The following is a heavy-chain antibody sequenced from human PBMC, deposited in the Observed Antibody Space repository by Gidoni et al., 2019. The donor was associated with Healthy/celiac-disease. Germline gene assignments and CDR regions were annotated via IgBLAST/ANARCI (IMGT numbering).Heavy chain of an antibody. CDR2: ISSSSSYT. D-gene: IGHD3-22*01. V-gene: IGHV3-11*06. J-gene: IGHJ4*02. CDR1: GFPFSDYY. Sequence: QVQLVESGGGLVKPGGSLRLSCAASGFPFSDYYMSWIRQAPGKGLEWVSYISSSSSYTNYADSVKGRFTISRDNAKNSLYLQMNSLRAEDTAVYYCARDNYDSDYFDYWGQGTLVTVSS. CDR3: ARDNYDSDYFDY.